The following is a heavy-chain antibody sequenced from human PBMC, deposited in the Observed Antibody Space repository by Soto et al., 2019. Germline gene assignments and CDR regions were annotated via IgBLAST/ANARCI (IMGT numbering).Heavy chain of an antibody. CDR2: LFYRGTA. Sequence: QVQLQESGPRLVKPSETLSLTCSVSGSSISPYYWTWLRQAPGKGLEWFSYLFYRGTATYNPALKSRVTISLDTSKKQVSLRLSSVTAADTAVYYCARDKDRILGGYAFGYWGPGTTVTVSS. V-gene: IGHV4-59*01. CDR3: ARDKDRILGGYAFGY. J-gene: IGHJ3*01. CDR1: GSSISPYY. D-gene: IGHD1-26*01.